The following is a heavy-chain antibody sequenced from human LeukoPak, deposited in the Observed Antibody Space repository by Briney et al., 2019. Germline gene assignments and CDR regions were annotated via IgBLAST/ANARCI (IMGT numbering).Heavy chain of an antibody. D-gene: IGHD3-10*01. CDR3: ARDTVRFGELYTY. V-gene: IGHV3-48*03. J-gene: IGHJ4*02. CDR1: GFTFSSYE. CDR2: ISSSGSTI. Sequence: PGGSLRLSCAASGFTFSSYEMNWVRQAPGKELEWVSYISSSGSTIYYADSVKGRFTISRDNAKNSLYLQMSSLRAEDAAVYYCARDTVRFGELYTYWGQGTLVTVSS.